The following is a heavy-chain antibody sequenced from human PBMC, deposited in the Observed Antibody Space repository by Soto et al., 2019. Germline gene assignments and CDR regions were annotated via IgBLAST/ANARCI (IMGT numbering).Heavy chain of an antibody. CDR3: ARSGPIVATTGPEGAFEI. CDR1: GGSISSSNYY. J-gene: IGHJ3*02. CDR2: IYYSGST. D-gene: IGHD5-12*01. Sequence: SETLSLSCIVSGGSISSSNYYWGCIRQSPGKGLEWIGSIYYSGSTYHNPSLKSRVTISVDTSKNQFSLRLSSVTAADTAVYYCARSGPIVATTGPEGAFEIWGQGTLVTVPS. V-gene: IGHV4-39*01.